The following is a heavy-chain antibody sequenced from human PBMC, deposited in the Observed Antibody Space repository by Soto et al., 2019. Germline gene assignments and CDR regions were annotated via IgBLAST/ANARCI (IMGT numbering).Heavy chain of an antibody. V-gene: IGHV4-34*01. Sequence: QVQLQQWGAGLLKPTETLSLTCAVYGGSLSGYYWSWIRQPPAKGLEWIGEINHSGSTNYNPSLKSRVTIFVDTSKNQFSLKLSSVTAADTAEYYCARFLAVTSYWYFDLWGRGTLVTVSS. CDR3: ARFLAVTSYWYFDL. CDR1: GGSLSGYY. D-gene: IGHD4-17*01. CDR2: INHSGST. J-gene: IGHJ2*01.